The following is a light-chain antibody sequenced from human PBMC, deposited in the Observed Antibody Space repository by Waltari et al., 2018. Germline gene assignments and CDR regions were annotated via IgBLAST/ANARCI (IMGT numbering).Light chain of an antibody. Sequence: QSALTQPASLSGSPGQSITISRAGTQTDIGTYNFVSWFQQFPGQAPKLLVSEATKRPSGVSYRFSGSKSGNTASLTISGLQAEDEADYYCCSYAGGSRVIFGGGTKLTVL. CDR1: QTDIGTYNF. CDR3: CSYAGGSRVI. CDR2: EAT. J-gene: IGLJ2*01. V-gene: IGLV2-23*01.